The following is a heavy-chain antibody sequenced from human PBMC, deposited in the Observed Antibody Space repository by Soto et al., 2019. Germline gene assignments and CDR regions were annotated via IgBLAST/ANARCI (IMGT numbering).Heavy chain of an antibody. CDR1: GYTLTELS. Sequence: QVQLVQSGAEVKKPGASVKVSCKVSGYTLTELSMHWVRQAPGKGLEWMGGFDPEDGETIYAQKFQGRVTMTEETSTDTAYMELSSLRSEDTAVYYCASSSSWYGVYYYYYGMDVWGQGTTVTVSS. D-gene: IGHD6-13*01. CDR3: ASSSSWYGVYYYYYGMDV. V-gene: IGHV1-24*01. J-gene: IGHJ6*02. CDR2: FDPEDGET.